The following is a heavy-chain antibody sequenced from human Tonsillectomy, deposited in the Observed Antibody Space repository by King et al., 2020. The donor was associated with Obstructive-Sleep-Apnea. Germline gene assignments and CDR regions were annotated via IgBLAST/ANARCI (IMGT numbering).Heavy chain of an antibody. J-gene: IGHJ4*02. D-gene: IGHD5-18*01. V-gene: IGHV4-30-4*01. CDR3: ARGDTAMAAFDY. CDR2: IYYSGST. Sequence: QLQESGPGLVKPSQTLSLTCTVSGGSISSGDYYWSWIRQPPGKGLEWIGYIYYSGSTYYNPSLKSRGTISVDTSKNQFSLKLSSVTAADTAVYYCARGDTAMAAFDYWGQGTLVTVSS. CDR1: GGSISSGDYY.